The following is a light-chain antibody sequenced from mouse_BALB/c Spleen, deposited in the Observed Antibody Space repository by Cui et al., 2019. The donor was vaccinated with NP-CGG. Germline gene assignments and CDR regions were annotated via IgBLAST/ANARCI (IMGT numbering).Light chain of an antibody. J-gene: IGLJ1*01. V-gene: IGLV1*01. Sequence: QSVVTQAPALTTSPGETVTLTCRSSTGAVITSNYANWVQEKPDHLFTGLIGGTNNRAPGVPARFSGSLIGDKAALTITGAQTEDEAIYFCALWYSNHWVFGGGTKLTVL. CDR3: ALWYSNHWV. CDR1: TGAVITSNY. CDR2: GTN.